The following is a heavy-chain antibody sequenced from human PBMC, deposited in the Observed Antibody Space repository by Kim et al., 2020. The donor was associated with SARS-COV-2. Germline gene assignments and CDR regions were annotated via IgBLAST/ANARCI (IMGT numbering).Heavy chain of an antibody. CDR3: ASPGYCSSTSCYVFDY. D-gene: IGHD2-2*01. V-gene: IGHV1-46*01. Sequence: KFPGRVTMTRDTSTSTVYMELSSLRSEDTAVYYCASPGYCSSTSCYVFDYWGQGTLVTVSS. J-gene: IGHJ4*02.